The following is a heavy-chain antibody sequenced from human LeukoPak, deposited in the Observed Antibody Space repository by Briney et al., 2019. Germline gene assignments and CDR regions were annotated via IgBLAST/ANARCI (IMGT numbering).Heavy chain of an antibody. CDR3: ARDHTPYSYGYSIDY. CDR1: GFTFSSYA. J-gene: IGHJ4*02. V-gene: IGHV3-30-3*01. CDR2: ISYDGSNK. D-gene: IGHD5-18*01. Sequence: GGSLRLSCAASGFTFSSYAMSWVRQAPGKGLEWVAVISYDGSNKYYADSVKGRFTISRDNSKNTLYLQMNSLRAEDTAVYYCARDHTPYSYGYSIDYWGQGTLVTVSS.